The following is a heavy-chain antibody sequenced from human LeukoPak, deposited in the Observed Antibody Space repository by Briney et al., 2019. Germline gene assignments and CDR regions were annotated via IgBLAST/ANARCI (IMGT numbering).Heavy chain of an antibody. J-gene: IGHJ5*02. CDR3: AREVVVGGGNWFDP. CDR2: INAGNGNT. D-gene: IGHD2-2*01. CDR1: GYTFTSYA. V-gene: IGHV1-3*01. Sequence: ASVKVSCKASGYTFTSYAMHWVRQAPGQRLEWMGWINAGNGNTKYSQKFQGRVTITRDTSASTAYMELSSLRSEDTAVYYCAREVVVGGGNWFDPWGQGTLVTVSS.